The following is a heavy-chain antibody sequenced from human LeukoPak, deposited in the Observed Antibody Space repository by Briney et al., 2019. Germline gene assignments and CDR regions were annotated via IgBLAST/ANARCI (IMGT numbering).Heavy chain of an antibody. J-gene: IGHJ4*02. CDR1: GFTFSSYS. Sequence: RPGGSLRLSCAASGFTFSSYSMNWVRQAPGKGLDWVSSISSSSSYIYYADSVKGRFTISRDNAKNSLYLQMNSLRAEDTAVYYCARGERGLYCSSTSCYPVLGGQGTLVTVSS. V-gene: IGHV3-21*01. CDR2: ISSSSSYI. D-gene: IGHD2-2*01. CDR3: ARGERGLYCSSTSCYPVL.